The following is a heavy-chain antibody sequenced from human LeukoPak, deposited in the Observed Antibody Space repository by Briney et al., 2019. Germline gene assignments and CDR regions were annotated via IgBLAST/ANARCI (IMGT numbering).Heavy chain of an antibody. Sequence: SETLSLTCTVSGYSISSGYSWGWIRQPAGKGLEWIGRIYTSGSTNYNPSLKSRVTISVDTSKNQFSLKLSSVTAADTAVYYCARDRLVVPAATYYYYYYMDVWGKGTTVTISS. CDR1: GYSISSGYS. CDR3: ARDRLVVPAATYYYYYYMDV. CDR2: IYTSGST. V-gene: IGHV4-61*02. J-gene: IGHJ6*03. D-gene: IGHD2-2*01.